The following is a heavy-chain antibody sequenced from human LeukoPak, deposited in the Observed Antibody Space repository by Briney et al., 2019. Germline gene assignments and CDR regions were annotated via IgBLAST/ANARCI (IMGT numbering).Heavy chain of an antibody. J-gene: IGHJ4*02. V-gene: IGHV1-46*01. CDR1: GYTFTSYY. CDR2: INPSGGST. CDR3: ARDGLATQTYYYGSGSYSYDY. D-gene: IGHD3-10*01. Sequence: ASVKVSCKASGYTFTSYYMHWVRQAPGQGLEWMGIINPSGGSTSYAQKFQGRVTMTRDTSTSTVYMELSSLRSEDTAVYYCARDGLATQTYYYGSGSYSYDYWGQGTLVTVSS.